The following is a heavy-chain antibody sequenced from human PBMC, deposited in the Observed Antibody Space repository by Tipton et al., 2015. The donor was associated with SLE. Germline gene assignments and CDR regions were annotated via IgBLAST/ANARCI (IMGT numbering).Heavy chain of an antibody. J-gene: IGHJ3*02. V-gene: IGHV4-4*07. CDR2: AYASGNT. D-gene: IGHD6-19*01. CDR1: GDSVTSYF. CDR3: AREGPYSSGWYGGGAFDI. Sequence: TLSLTCTVSGDSVTSYFWSWIRQPAGKALEWIGRAYASGNTNYNPSLKSRVTISVDTSKNQFSLKLSSVTAADTAEYYCAREGPYSSGWYGGGAFDIWGQGTMVTVSS.